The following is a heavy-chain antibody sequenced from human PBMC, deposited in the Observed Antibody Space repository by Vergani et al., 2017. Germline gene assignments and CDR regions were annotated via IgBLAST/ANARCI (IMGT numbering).Heavy chain of an antibody. Sequence: QVQLVQSGAEVKKPGASVKVSCKASGYTFTGYYMNWVRQAPGQGLEWMGIINPIGGSPSYAQKFQGRVTMTVDTSTSTVYMELSSLRSEDKAVYYCARNEARAENGFDPWGQGTLVTVSS. V-gene: IGHV1-46*01. J-gene: IGHJ5*02. D-gene: IGHD1-1*01. CDR3: ARNEARAENGFDP. CDR1: GYTFTGYY. CDR2: INPIGGSP.